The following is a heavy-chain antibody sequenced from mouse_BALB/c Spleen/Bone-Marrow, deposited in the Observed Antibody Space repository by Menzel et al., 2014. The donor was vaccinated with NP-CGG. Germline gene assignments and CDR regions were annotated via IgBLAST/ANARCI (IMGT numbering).Heavy chain of an antibody. Sequence: ESGPGLVKPSQSLSLTCSVTGYSITSGYYCNWIRHFPRNTLARTGYMSYDGSKNYNPSLKNRISITRYASKNQFLLRLNSVTGEDTAGYCCARDLLWSYWGQGTSVTVSS. J-gene: IGHJ4*01. CDR1: GYSITSGYY. D-gene: IGHD2-1*01. CDR3: ARDLLWSY. CDR2: MSYDGSK. V-gene: IGHV3-6*02.